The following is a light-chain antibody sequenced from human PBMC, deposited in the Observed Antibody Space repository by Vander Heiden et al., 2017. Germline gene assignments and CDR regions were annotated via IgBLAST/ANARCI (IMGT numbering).Light chain of an antibody. V-gene: IGKV2-30*01. J-gene: IGKJ2*03. CDR3: MQGTHWPRVFS. CDR2: KVS. Sequence: DVVMTQPPLSLPVTLGQPASISSRSHQSLVSSNGDTYLNWYQQRPGQSPRRLLYKVSYRDSGVPDRFSGSGSGTDFSLEISRVEAEDAAVYYCMQGTHWPRVFSFGQGTKLEIK. CDR1: QSLVSSNGDTY.